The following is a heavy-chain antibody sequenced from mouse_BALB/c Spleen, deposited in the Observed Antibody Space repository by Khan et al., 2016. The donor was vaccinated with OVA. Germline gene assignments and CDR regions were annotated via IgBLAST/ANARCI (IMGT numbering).Heavy chain of an antibody. V-gene: IGHV1S81*02. Sequence: VQLQQSGAELVKPGASVKLSCKASGYTFTSYYMYWVKQRPGQGLEWIGEINPSDGDTNFNEKLKSKATLTVDKSSSTVYMQLSSLTSEASAVYYCTRSGYGTFAYWGQGTLVTVSA. CDR1: GYTFTSYY. CDR2: INPSDGDT. D-gene: IGHD2-1*01. J-gene: IGHJ3*01. CDR3: TRSGYGTFAY.